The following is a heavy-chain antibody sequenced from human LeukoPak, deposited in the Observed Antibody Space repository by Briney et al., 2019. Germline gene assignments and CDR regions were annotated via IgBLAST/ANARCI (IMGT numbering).Heavy chain of an antibody. CDR1: GGSFSGHS. CDR2: ILHGGRT. J-gene: IGHJ6*03. Sequence: SETLSLTCAVYGGSFSGHSWSWIRQPPGKGLEWIGEILHGGRTNYNPSLKSRVAISVDTSKNQFSLKMTSVTAADTAVYYCARLRREFGYNYYYMDVWGKGTTVTISS. CDR3: ARLRREFGYNYYYMDV. V-gene: IGHV4-34*12. D-gene: IGHD3-10*01.